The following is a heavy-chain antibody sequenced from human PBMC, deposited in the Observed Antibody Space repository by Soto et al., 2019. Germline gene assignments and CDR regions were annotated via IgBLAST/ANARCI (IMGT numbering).Heavy chain of an antibody. D-gene: IGHD3-10*01. J-gene: IGHJ5*02. CDR1: GGSISSNRYY. CDR3: ARLKYYGSGSLFSFNCLDL. Sequence: SETLSLTCSVSGGSISSNRYYWGWIRQPPGKGLEWIGNIYYSGNTYYNLSLKSRVTISVDTSENQFSLKLSSVTASDTAVYYCARLKYYGSGSLFSFNCLDLWGPGTLVTVSS. V-gene: IGHV4-39*01. CDR2: IYYSGNT.